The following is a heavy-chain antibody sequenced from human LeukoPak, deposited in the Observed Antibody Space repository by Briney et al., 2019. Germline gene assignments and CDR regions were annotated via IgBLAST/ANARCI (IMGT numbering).Heavy chain of an antibody. V-gene: IGHV3-30*02. D-gene: IGHD5-12*01. CDR3: AKADTITIYYYYYYMDV. J-gene: IGHJ6*03. Sequence: GGSLRLSCAASGFTFSSYGMHWVRQAPGKGLEGVAFIRDDGSSKYYADSVKGRFTISRDNSKNTMYLQMNSLRAEDTAVYYLAKADTITIYYYYYYMDVWGKRATVTVSS. CDR1: GFTFSSYG. CDR2: IRDDGSSK.